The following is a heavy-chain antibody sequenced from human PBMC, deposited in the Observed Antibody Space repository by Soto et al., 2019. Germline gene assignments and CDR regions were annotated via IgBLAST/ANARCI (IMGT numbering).Heavy chain of an antibody. CDR2: ISGSGGST. CDR3: AKYRSGLWFGEFWFDP. V-gene: IGHV3-23*01. J-gene: IGHJ5*02. D-gene: IGHD3-10*01. CDR1: GFTLSSYA. Sequence: EVQLLESGGGLVQPGGSLRLSCAASGFTLSSYAMSWVRQAPGKGLEWVSAISGSGGSTYYADSVKGRFTIPSDNSKNTLYLQMISLRAEDTAVYYCAKYRSGLWFGEFWFDPWGQGTLVTVSS.